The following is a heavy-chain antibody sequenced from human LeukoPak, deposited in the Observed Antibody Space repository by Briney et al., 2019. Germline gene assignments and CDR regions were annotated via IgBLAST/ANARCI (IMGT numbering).Heavy chain of an antibody. D-gene: IGHD2-15*01. CDR2: IVVGRGNT. CDR1: GFTFTSSA. J-gene: IGHJ3*02. Sequence: SVKVSCKASGFTFTSSAMQWVRQARAQRLEWIGWIVVGRGNTDYAQKFQERVTITRDMSTSTVYMEVSSLRSEDTAVYYCATDQSGGYFNDAFDIWGQGTMVTVSS. CDR3: ATDQSGGYFNDAFDI. V-gene: IGHV1-58*02.